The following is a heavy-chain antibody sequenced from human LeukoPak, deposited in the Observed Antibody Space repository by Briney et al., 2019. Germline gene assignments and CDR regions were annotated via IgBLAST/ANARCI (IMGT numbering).Heavy chain of an antibody. Sequence: PSETLSLTCTVSGGSISTNSYYWGWIRQPPGKGLKWIGSIYSGSTNYNPSLKSRVTISVDTSKNQFSLKLSSVTAADTAVYYCASDRHITYYYDSRRGGFDYWGQGTLVTVSS. V-gene: IGHV4-39*07. J-gene: IGHJ4*02. D-gene: IGHD3-22*01. CDR3: ASDRHITYYYDSRRGGFDY. CDR1: GGSISTNSYY. CDR2: IYSGST.